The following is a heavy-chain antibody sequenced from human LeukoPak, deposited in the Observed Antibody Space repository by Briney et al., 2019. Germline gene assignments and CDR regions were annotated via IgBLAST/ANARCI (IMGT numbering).Heavy chain of an antibody. Sequence: ASVKVSCRASGYTFTGYHIHWVRQAPGQGLEWMGRINPNSGGTNYAQKFQGRVTMTRDTSISTAYMELSRLRSDDTAVYYCARDRLGGSGAWGQGTLVTVSS. J-gene: IGHJ4*02. D-gene: IGHD3-10*01. CDR3: ARDRLGGSGA. CDR1: GYTFTGYH. CDR2: INPNSGGT. V-gene: IGHV1-2*06.